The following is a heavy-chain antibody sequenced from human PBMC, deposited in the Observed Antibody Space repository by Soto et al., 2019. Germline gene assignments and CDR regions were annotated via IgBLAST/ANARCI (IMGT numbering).Heavy chain of an antibody. CDR3: ARLPLPYSSGWYNYYYYGMDV. J-gene: IGHJ6*02. Sequence: GESLKISCKGSGYSFTSYWIGWVRQMPGKGLXXXGIIYPGDSDTRYSPSFQGHVTISADESISTAYLQWSSLKASDTAMYYCARLPLPYSSGWYNYYYYGMDVWGQGTTVTV. CDR2: IYPGDSDT. CDR1: GYSFTSYW. D-gene: IGHD6-19*01. V-gene: IGHV5-51*01.